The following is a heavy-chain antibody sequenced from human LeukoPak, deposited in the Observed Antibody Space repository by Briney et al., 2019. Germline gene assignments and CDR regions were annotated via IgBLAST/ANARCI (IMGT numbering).Heavy chain of an antibody. V-gene: IGHV3-48*03. CDR1: GFTFSSYE. CDR2: ISSSGSTI. Sequence: GGSLRLSCAASGFTFSSYEMNWVRQAPGKGLEWVSYISSSGSTIYYADSVKGRFTISRDNAKNSLYLQMNSLRAEDTAVYYCARDHSLPPSGAFDIWGQGTMVTVSS. CDR3: ARDHSLPPSGAFDI. D-gene: IGHD5/OR15-5a*01. J-gene: IGHJ3*02.